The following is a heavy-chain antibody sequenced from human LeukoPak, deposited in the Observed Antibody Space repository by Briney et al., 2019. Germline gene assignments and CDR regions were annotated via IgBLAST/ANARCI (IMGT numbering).Heavy chain of an antibody. D-gene: IGHD6-13*01. CDR1: GFTFSSYA. J-gene: IGHJ4*02. CDR3: TRAVTASGTDY. Sequence: GGSLRLSCAASGFTFSSYAMIWVRQAPGKGLEWVSSISRTGEKVYYADSLKGRFTISRDNAKNSLYLEMNSLRAEDSAVYYCTRAVTASGTDYWGQGAQVTVSS. CDR2: ISRTGEKV. V-gene: IGHV3-21*01.